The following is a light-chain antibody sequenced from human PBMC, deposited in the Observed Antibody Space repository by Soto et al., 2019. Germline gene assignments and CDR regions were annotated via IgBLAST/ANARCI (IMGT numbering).Light chain of an antibody. CDR2: AAS. V-gene: IGKV1-39*01. J-gene: IGKJ1*01. CDR3: QQSYSTPPT. Sequence: DILMTQSPSSLSASVVDRVTITCRASQSITNYLNWYQQKPGKAPKLLIYAASSLQSGVPSRFSGSGSGTDFTLTISSLQPEDFATYYCQQSYSTPPTFGQGTKVEIK. CDR1: QSITNY.